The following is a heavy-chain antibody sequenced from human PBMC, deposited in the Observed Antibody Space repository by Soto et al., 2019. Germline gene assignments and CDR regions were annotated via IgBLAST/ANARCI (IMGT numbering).Heavy chain of an antibody. V-gene: IGHV1-69*01. D-gene: IGHD5-12*01. CDR1: GGTISSYA. J-gene: IGHJ4*02. CDR3: ARGGGYANFDY. Sequence: QVQLVQSGAEVKKTGSSMKVSCKASGGTISSYAISGVRQAPGQGLEWMGGIIPIFGTANYAQKLMGRVTITADESTSTAYMELSSLRSEDTAVYYCARGGGYANFDYWGQGTLVTVSS. CDR2: IIPIFGTA.